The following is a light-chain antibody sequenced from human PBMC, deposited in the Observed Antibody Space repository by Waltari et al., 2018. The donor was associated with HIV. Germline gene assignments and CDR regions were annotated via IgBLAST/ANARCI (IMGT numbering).Light chain of an antibody. CDR1: SSDVGSYDL. V-gene: IGLV2-23*02. CDR3: CSYAGSSTHVL. Sequence: QSALTQPASVSGSPGKSVTISCPGTSSDVGSYDLVPWYQQHPGKAPKLILYEVYKRPSGVPDRFSGSKSGNTASVTISGLQTEDEADYFCCSYAGSSTHVLFGGGTKVAVL. CDR2: EVY. J-gene: IGLJ2*01.